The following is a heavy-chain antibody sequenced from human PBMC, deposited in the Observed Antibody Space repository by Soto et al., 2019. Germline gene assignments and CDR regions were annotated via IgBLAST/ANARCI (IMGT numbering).Heavy chain of an antibody. V-gene: IGHV5-10-1*03. CDR1: GYKFTNYW. Sequence: EVQLVQSGAEVKKPRESLRISYKGSGYKFTNYWIIWVRQMPGKGLEWMGKIDPTESHTKYSPSFQGHVTISVDKSITTAYLQWITLKSSDTAIYFCARCAVGVYVLDVWGQGTTVTVSS. J-gene: IGHJ6*02. CDR3: ARCAVGVYVLDV. D-gene: IGHD1-26*01. CDR2: IDPTESHT.